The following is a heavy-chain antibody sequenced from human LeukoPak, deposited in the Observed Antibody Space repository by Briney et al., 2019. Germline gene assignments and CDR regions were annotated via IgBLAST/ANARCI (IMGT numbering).Heavy chain of an antibody. V-gene: IGHV5-51*01. J-gene: IGHJ6*02. Sequence: GESLKISCKGSGYSFTNYWIGWVRQMPGKGLEWMGIIYPGESDTRYSPSFQGQVTISADKSISTAYLQWNSLKASDTAMYFCARHHYDVNYGMDVWGQGTTVTVSS. CDR1: GYSFTNYW. D-gene: IGHD3-16*01. CDR3: ARHHYDVNYGMDV. CDR2: IYPGESDT.